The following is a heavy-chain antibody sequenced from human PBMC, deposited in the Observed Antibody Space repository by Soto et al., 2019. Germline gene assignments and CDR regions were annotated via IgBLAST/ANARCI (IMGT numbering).Heavy chain of an antibody. V-gene: IGHV1-18*01. CDR1: GYTFTSYG. CDR2: ISAYNGNT. CDR3: ARDLTDYGDYVYAFDI. D-gene: IGHD4-17*01. Sequence: ASVKVSCKASGYTFTSYGISWVRQAPGQGLEWMGWISAYNGNTNYAQKLQGRVTMTTDTSTSTAYMELRSLRSDDTAVYYCARDLTDYGDYVYAFDIWGQGTMVTVS. J-gene: IGHJ3*02.